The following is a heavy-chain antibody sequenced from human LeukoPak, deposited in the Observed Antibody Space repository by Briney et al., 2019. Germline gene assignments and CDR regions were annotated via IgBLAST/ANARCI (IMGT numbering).Heavy chain of an antibody. CDR3: ASGGATLLRGDDAFDI. CDR2: INPNSGGT. D-gene: IGHD1-26*01. Sequence: GASVKVSCKASGYTFTGYCMHWVRQAPGQGLEWMGWINPNSGGTNYAQKFQGRVTMTRDTSISTAYMELSRLRSDDTAVYYCASGGATLLRGDDAFDIWGQGTMVTVSS. V-gene: IGHV1-2*02. J-gene: IGHJ3*02. CDR1: GYTFTGYC.